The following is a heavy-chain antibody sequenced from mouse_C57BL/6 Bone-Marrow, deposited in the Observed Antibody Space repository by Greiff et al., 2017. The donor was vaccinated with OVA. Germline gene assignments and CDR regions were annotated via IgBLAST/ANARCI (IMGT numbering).Heavy chain of an antibody. D-gene: IGHD1-1*01. CDR3: ARYLDYGSSYWYFDV. J-gene: IGHJ1*03. Sequence: EVKVVESGGGLVQPGGSLSLSCAASGFTFTDYYMSWVRQPPGKALEWLGFIRNKANGYTTEYSASVKGRFTISRDNSQSILYLQMNALRAEDSATYYCARYLDYGSSYWYFDVWGTGTTVTVSS. CDR1: GFTFTDYY. V-gene: IGHV7-3*01. CDR2: IRNKANGYTT.